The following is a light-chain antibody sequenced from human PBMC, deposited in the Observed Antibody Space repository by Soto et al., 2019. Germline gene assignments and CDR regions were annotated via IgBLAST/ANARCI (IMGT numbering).Light chain of an antibody. V-gene: IGKV3-20*01. CDR3: QQYGSSGT. CDR2: DAS. J-gene: IGKJ1*01. Sequence: IVMTQSPATLSLSPGERATLSCRASQRVSRNLAWYQQKPGQAPRLLIYDASTRATGIPDRFIGSGSGTDFTLTISRMEPEDFAVYYCQQYGSSGTFGQGTKVDIK. CDR1: QRVSRN.